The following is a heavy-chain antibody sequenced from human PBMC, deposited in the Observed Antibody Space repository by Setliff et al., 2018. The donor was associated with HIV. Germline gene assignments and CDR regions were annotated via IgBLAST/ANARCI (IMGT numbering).Heavy chain of an antibody. J-gene: IGHJ1*01. CDR2: INHSGST. Sequence: PSEPLSLTCAVYGGSFNGYYWSWIRQPPGKGLEWIGEINHSGSTNYNPSLKGRVTISVDKSKNQFSLRLSSVTAADTAVYYCARARRAGSGPKYFQHWGQGTLVTVSS. D-gene: IGHD2-15*01. CDR1: GGSFNGYY. CDR3: ARARRAGSGPKYFQH. V-gene: IGHV4-34*01.